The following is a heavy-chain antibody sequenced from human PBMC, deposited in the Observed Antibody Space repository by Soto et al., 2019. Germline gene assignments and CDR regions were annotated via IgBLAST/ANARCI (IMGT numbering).Heavy chain of an antibody. CDR2: MNPNSGNT. D-gene: IGHD2-15*01. Sequence: QVQVVQSGAEVKKPGASVKVSCKASGYSFTSYDVNWVRQATGQGLEWMGWMNPNSGNTVYAQKFQGRVNLTRDTFISTAYMELTGLESEGPAVYYCARYPFTSYCSHGCCSYDALDVWGQGTMVTVSS. CDR1: GYSFTSYD. V-gene: IGHV1-8*01. J-gene: IGHJ3*01. CDR3: ARYPFTSYCSHGCCSYDALDV.